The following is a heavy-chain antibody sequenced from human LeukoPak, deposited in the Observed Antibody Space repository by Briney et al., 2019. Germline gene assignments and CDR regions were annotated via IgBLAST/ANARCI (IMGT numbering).Heavy chain of an antibody. CDR2: ISYSGFT. CDR1: GGSFSTDY. CDR3: ARAVISFAGLIAKGFDS. D-gene: IGHD3-16*02. V-gene: IGHV4-59*01. J-gene: IGHJ4*02. Sequence: SETLSLTCTVSGGSFSTDYWSWIRQPPGKGLEWIGYISYSGFTDYNPSLKSRVTMSVDTSKNQFSLKLSSVTAADTAVYFCARAVISFAGLIAKGFDSWGQGTLVTIS.